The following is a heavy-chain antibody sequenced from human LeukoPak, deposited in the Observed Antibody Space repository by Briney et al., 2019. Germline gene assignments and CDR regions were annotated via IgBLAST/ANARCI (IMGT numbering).Heavy chain of an antibody. Sequence: GGSLRLSCAASGFTFSSYSMNWVRQAPGKGLEWVSSISSSSSYIYYADSVKGRFTISRDNSKNTLYLQMNSLRAEDTAVYYCARARSSYGYGDAFDIWGQGTTVTVSS. J-gene: IGHJ3*02. CDR3: ARARSSYGYGDAFDI. CDR2: ISSSSSYI. V-gene: IGHV3-21*01. D-gene: IGHD5-18*01. CDR1: GFTFSSYS.